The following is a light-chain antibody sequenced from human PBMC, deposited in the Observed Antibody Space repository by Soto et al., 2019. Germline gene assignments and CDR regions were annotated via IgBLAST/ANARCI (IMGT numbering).Light chain of an antibody. CDR1: QGISDS. J-gene: IGKJ4*01. Sequence: DIQMTQSPSSLSASVGDRVSITCRACQGISDSSAWFQHKPGKPPKLLMYAASTLQSGVPSRFSGSRSGTDFILTISSLQPEDVATYYCQNYNSSPLTFGGGTRVEIK. CDR3: QNYNSSPLT. CDR2: AAS. V-gene: IGKV1-27*01.